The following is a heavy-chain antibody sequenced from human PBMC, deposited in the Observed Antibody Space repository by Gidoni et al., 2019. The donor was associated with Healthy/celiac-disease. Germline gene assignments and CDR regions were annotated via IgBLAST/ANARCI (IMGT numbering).Heavy chain of an antibody. CDR3: ATSTRPAFDY. CDR1: GFTFSSYA. CDR2: ISGSGGST. V-gene: IGHV3-23*01. Sequence: EVQLLESGGGLVQPGGSLRLSCAASGFTFSSYAMGWVRQAPGKGLEWVSAISGSGGSTYYADSVKGRFTISRDNPKNTLYLQMNSLRAEDTAVYYCATSTRPAFDYWGQGTLVTVSS. J-gene: IGHJ4*02.